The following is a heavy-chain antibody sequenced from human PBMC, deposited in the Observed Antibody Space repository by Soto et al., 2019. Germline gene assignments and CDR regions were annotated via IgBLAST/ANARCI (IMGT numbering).Heavy chain of an antibody. J-gene: IGHJ4*02. Sequence: PGGSLRLSCAASGFTFSEYYMGWVRQAPGKGLEWVAYISQSSTAIYNADSVRCRFIISRDNAESSLYLQMNSLTAEDTAMYYCARWSSAFDYWGQGTLVTVSS. CDR1: GFTFSEYY. CDR3: ARWSSAFDY. CDR2: ISQSSTAI. V-gene: IGHV3-11*01.